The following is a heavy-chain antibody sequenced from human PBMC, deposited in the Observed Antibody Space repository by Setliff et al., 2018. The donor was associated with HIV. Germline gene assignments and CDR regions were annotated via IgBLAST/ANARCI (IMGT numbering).Heavy chain of an antibody. V-gene: IGHV3-48*01. CDR2: ISSGSGSIV. CDR3: VRVKRAIPPSY. CDR1: GFSFSSFS. D-gene: IGHD2-2*01. Sequence: QPGGSLRLSCAASGFSFSSFSMSWVRQAPGRELEWISYISSGSGSIVDYADSVKGRFTVSRDNSNNFLHLQMNSLRAEDTAVYYCVRVKRAIPPSYWGQGTLVTVSS. J-gene: IGHJ4*02.